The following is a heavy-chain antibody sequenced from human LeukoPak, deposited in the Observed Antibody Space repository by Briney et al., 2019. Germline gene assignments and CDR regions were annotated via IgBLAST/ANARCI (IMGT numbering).Heavy chain of an antibody. CDR3: ARDMGDKVITMVRGVIDDY. D-gene: IGHD3-10*01. Sequence: ASVKVSCKASGYTFTGYYMHRVRQAPGQGLEWMGWINPNSGGTNYAQKFQGRVTMTRDTSISTAYMELSRLRSDDTAVYYCARDMGDKVITMVRGVIDDYWGQGTLVTVSS. CDR1: GYTFTGYY. J-gene: IGHJ4*02. CDR2: INPNSGGT. V-gene: IGHV1-2*02.